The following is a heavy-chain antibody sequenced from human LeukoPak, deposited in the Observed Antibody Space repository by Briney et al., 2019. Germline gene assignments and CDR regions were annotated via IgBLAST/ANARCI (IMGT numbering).Heavy chain of an antibody. D-gene: IGHD2-2*01. CDR3: ARDRRCCSSTSCFRGDWFDP. Sequence: GGSLRLSCAASGFTFSSYWMSWVRQAPGKGLEWVANIKQDGSEKYYVDSVKGRFTISRDNAKNSLYLQMNSLRAEDTAVYYCARDRRCCSSTSCFRGDWFDPWGQGTLVTVSS. CDR1: GFTFSSYW. CDR2: IKQDGSEK. J-gene: IGHJ5*02. V-gene: IGHV3-7*01.